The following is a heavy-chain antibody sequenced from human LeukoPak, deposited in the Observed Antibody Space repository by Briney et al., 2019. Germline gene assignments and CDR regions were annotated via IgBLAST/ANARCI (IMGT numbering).Heavy chain of an antibody. CDR2: IYYSGST. V-gene: IGHV4-31*02. CDR3: ARELTSTTVTTFSYFDY. J-gene: IGHJ4*02. Sequence: LRLSCAASGFTVSSNYMSWIRQHPGKGLEWIGYIYYSGSTYYNPSLKSRVTISVDTSKNQFSLKLSSVTAADTAVYYCARELTSTTVTTFSYFDYWGQGTLVTVSS. CDR1: GFTVSSNY. D-gene: IGHD4-17*01.